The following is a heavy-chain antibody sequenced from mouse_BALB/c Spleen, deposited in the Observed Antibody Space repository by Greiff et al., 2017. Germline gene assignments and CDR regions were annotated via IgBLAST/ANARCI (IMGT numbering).Heavy chain of an antibody. V-gene: IGHV5-9-3*01. Sequence: EVKVVESGGGLVKPGGSLKLSCAASGFTFSSYAMSWVRQTPEKRLEWVATISSGGSYTYYPDSVKGRFTISRDNAKNTLYLQMTSLRSEDTAMYYCARSGGSGAWFAYWGQGTLVTVSA. CDR1: GFTFSSYA. J-gene: IGHJ3*01. CDR3: ARSGGSGAWFAY. D-gene: IGHD1-1*02. CDR2: ISSGGSYT.